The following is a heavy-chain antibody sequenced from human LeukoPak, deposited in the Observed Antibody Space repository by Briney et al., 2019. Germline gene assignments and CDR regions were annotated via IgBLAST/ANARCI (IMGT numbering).Heavy chain of an antibody. Sequence: PSETLSLTCTVSGGSISSSNYYWGWIRQSPGKGLEWIGSIYSSGSTYYNPSLKSRVIVSSDMSKNQFSLMLHSVTAADTAVYFCARDRCSGGTCSDAYDVWGQGTKVTVSS. CDR1: GGSISSSNYY. V-gene: IGHV4-39*07. D-gene: IGHD2-15*01. CDR3: ARDRCSGGTCSDAYDV. J-gene: IGHJ3*01. CDR2: IYSSGST.